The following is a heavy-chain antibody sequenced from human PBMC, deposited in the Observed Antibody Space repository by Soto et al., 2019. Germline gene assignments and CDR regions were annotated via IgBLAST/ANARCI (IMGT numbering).Heavy chain of an antibody. J-gene: IGHJ3*02. V-gene: IGHV3-30*03. CDR2: ISDDGSNK. CDR1: GFTFSSYG. Sequence: PGGSLRLSCAASGFTFSSYGMHWVRQAPGKGLEWVAVISDDGSNKYYADSVKGRFTISRDNSKNTLYLHMNSLRAEDTAVYYCATPKGYYHDTLGAFDIWGQGTMVTVSS. CDR3: ATPKGYYHDTLGAFDI. D-gene: IGHD3-3*01.